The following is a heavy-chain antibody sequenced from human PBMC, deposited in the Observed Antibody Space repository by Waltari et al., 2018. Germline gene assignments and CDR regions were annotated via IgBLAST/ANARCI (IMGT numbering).Heavy chain of an antibody. CDR2: IRSSSSTI. D-gene: IGHD3-22*01. J-gene: IGHJ4*02. CDR1: GFTFSSYS. Sequence: EVQLVESGGGLVQPGGSLRLSCAASGFTFSSYSMNWVRQAPGKGLEWDSYIRSSSSTIYYADSVKGRFTISRDNAKNSLYLQMNSLRAEDTAVYYCAREPYYYDSSGYNYWGQGTLVTVSS. V-gene: IGHV3-48*04. CDR3: AREPYYYDSSGYNY.